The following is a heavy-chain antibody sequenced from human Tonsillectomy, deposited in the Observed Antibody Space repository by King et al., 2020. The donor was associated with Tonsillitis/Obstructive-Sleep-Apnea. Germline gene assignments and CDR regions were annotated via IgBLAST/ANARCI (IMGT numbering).Heavy chain of an antibody. CDR1: GFPFSSYG. J-gene: IGHJ4*02. CDR3: AKGIVGATDGFDY. V-gene: IGHV3-30*18. Sequence: VQLVESGGGVVQPGRSLRLSWSASGFPFSSYGMHWVRQTPGQGPGGGAVISFEVSNKYYSDSVKGRFTISRANSKNTLYLQMNSLRAEDTAVYYCAKGIVGATDGFDYWGQGTLVTVSS. CDR2: ISFEVSNK. D-gene: IGHD1-26*01.